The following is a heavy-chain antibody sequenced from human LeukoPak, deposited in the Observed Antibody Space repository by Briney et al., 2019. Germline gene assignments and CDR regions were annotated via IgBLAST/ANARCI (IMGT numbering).Heavy chain of an antibody. Sequence: PSVKVSCKASGGTFSSYAISWVRQAPGQGLEWMGGIIPIFGTANYAQKFQGRVTITTDESTSTAYMELSSLRSEDTAVYYCARWVGSNYDHYYYYMDVWGKGTTVTVSS. J-gene: IGHJ6*03. V-gene: IGHV1-69*05. CDR2: IIPIFGTA. CDR3: ARWVGSNYDHYYYYMDV. CDR1: GGTFSSYA. D-gene: IGHD4-11*01.